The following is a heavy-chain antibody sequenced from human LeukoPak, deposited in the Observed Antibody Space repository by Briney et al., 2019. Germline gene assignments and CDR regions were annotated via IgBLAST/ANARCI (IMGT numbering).Heavy chain of an antibody. CDR3: ARADYDYVWGSYRQYYFDY. D-gene: IGHD3-16*02. V-gene: IGHV3-7*01. Sequence: GGSLRLSCAASGFTFSSYWMSWVRQAPGRGLEWVAKIKQGGSEKYYVDSVKGRFTISRDNAKNSLYLQMNSLRAEDTAVYYCARADYDYVWGSYRQYYFDYWGQGTLVTVSS. CDR1: GFTFSSYW. CDR2: IKQGGSEK. J-gene: IGHJ4*02.